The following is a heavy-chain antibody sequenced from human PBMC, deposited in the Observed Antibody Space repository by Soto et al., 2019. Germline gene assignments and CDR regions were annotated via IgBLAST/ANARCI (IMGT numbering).Heavy chain of an antibody. V-gene: IGHV3-23*01. J-gene: IGHJ3*02. Sequence: GGSLRLSCAASGFTFSTYDMSWVRQAPGKGLEWVSGITGSGGRTYFADSVKGRFTISRDNSKNTLYLQINSLRAEDTAVYYCATHAKDYYDSSNTGAFDIWDQGTMVTVSS. CDR2: ITGSGGRT. CDR3: ATHAKDYYDSSNTGAFDI. CDR1: GFTFSTYD. D-gene: IGHD3-22*01.